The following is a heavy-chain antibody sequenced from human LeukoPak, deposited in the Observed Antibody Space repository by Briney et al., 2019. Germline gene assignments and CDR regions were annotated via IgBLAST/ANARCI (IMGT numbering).Heavy chain of an antibody. Sequence: SETLSLTCTVSGGSISSYYWSWVRQPPGKGLEWIGYIYYSGSTNYNPSLKSRVTISVDTSKNQFSLKLSSVTAADTAVYYCASFNYYYGMDVWGQGTTVTVSS. CDR2: IYYSGST. CDR3: ASFNYYYGMDV. CDR1: GGSISSYY. V-gene: IGHV4-59*08. J-gene: IGHJ6*02.